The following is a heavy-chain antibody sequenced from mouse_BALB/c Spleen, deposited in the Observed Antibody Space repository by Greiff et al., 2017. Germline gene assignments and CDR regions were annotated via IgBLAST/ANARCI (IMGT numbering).Heavy chain of an antibody. D-gene: IGHD2-4*01. Sequence: EVMLVESGGGLVKPGGSLKLSCAASGFTFSDYYMYWVRQTPEKRLEWVATISDGGSYTYYPDSVKGRFTISRDNAKNNLYLQMSSLKSEDTAMYYCARGLNYDYDGAWFAYWGQGTLVTVSA. V-gene: IGHV5-4*02. CDR2: ISDGGSYT. CDR1: GFTFSDYY. J-gene: IGHJ3*01. CDR3: ARGLNYDYDGAWFAY.